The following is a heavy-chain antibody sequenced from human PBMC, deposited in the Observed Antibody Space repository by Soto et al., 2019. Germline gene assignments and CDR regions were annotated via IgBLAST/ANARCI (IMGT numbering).Heavy chain of an antibody. Sequence: EVQLLESGGGLVQPGGSLRLSCAASGFTFSSYAISWVRQAPGKGLEWVSSISGSGGSTYYADSVKGRFTISRDNSKNTLYLQMNSLRAEDTAAYYCAKGMGSSTLRIDYWGQGTLVTVSS. CDR1: GFTFSSYA. D-gene: IGHD3-10*01. CDR2: ISGSGGST. J-gene: IGHJ4*02. V-gene: IGHV3-23*01. CDR3: AKGMGSSTLRIDY.